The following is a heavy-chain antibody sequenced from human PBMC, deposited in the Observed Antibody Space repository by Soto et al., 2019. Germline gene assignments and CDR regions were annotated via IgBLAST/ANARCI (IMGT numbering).Heavy chain of an antibody. D-gene: IGHD6-13*01. Sequence: PGGSLRLSCAASGFTFSSYGMHWVRQAPGKGLEWVAVIWYDGSNKYYADSVKGRFTISRDNSKNTLYLQMNSLRAEDTAVYYCARVLGIAAAGMGIDYWGQGTLVTVSS. CDR1: GFTFSSYG. CDR2: IWYDGSNK. J-gene: IGHJ4*02. V-gene: IGHV3-33*01. CDR3: ARVLGIAAAGMGIDY.